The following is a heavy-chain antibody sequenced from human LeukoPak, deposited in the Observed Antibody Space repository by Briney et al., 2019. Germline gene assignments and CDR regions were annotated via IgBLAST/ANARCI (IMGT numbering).Heavy chain of an antibody. D-gene: IGHD3-3*01. Sequence: GGSLRLSCAASGFTFSSYAMSWVRQAPGKGLEWVSAISGSGGSTYYADSVKGRFTISRDNSRNTLYLQMNSLRAEDTAVYYCARFRSGYYGGGYYFDYWGQGTLVTVSS. CDR2: ISGSGGST. V-gene: IGHV3-23*01. J-gene: IGHJ4*02. CDR1: GFTFSSYA. CDR3: ARFRSGYYGGGYYFDY.